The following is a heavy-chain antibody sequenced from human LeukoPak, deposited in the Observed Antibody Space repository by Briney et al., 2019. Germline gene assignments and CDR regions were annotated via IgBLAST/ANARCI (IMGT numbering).Heavy chain of an antibody. CDR1: GSTFSNAW. V-gene: IGHV3-7*01. J-gene: IGHJ4*02. CDR2: IKQDGSEK. D-gene: IGHD3-22*01. CDR3: ARWDYYDSSGYYYFFY. Sequence: PGGALRLSCAASGSTFSNAWMSWVRQAPGKGLEWVANIKQDGSEKYYVDSVKGRFTISRDNAKNSLYLQMNSLRAEDTAVYYCARWDYYDSSGYYYFFYWGQGTLVTVSS.